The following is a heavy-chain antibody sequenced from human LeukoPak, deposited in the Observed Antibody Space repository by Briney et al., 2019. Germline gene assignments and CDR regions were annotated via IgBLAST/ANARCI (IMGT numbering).Heavy chain of an antibody. V-gene: IGHV1-2*02. CDR2: IKPNSGDT. Sequence: ASVKVSCKASGYSFADYYMHWVRQAPGQGLEWMGWIKPNSGDTRSAQKFQGRVTMTRDTSSSTAYMELSSLRYDDTAVYYCATNTLVRDIINWFDPWGQGTLVTVSS. CDR3: ATNTLVRDIINWFDP. CDR1: GYSFADYY. D-gene: IGHD3-10*01. J-gene: IGHJ5*02.